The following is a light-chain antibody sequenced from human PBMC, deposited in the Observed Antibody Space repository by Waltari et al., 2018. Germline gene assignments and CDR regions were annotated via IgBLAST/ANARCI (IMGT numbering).Light chain of an antibody. CDR1: SGDIGTFKY. J-gene: IGLJ2*01. CDR2: EFS. CDR3: SSYAGNNHLI. Sequence: QSALTQPPSASGSPGQSLTISCTGSSGDIGTFKYVSWYQQHPGKAPKVIIYEFSKRPAGVPGRFSASKSDNTASLTVSGLQSDDEAIYYCSSYAGNNHLIFGGGTRVTVL. V-gene: IGLV2-8*01.